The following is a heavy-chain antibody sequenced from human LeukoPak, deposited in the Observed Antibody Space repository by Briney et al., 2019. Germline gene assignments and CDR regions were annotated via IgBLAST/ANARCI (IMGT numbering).Heavy chain of an antibody. J-gene: IGHJ1*01. V-gene: IGHV1-69*05. CDR3: ASLADSSSSRSG. D-gene: IGHD6-6*01. Sequence: SVKVSCKASGGTFSSYAISWVRQAPGQGLEWMGRIIPIFGTANYAQKFQGRVTITTDESTSTAYMELSSLRSEDTAVYYCASLADSSSSRSGWGQGTLVTVSS. CDR2: IIPIFGTA. CDR1: GGTFSSYA.